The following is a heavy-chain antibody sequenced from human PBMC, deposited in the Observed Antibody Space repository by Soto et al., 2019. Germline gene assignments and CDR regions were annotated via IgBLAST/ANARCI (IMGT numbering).Heavy chain of an antibody. Sequence: PGGSLRLSCAVSGFTVSTNYMSWVRQAPGKGLEWVSIIYSGGTTKYADSVKGRFTISRDNSKNTLSLQMNSLRAEDTAVYYCARDRCGSDGSCYSYYYGMDVWGQGTTVTVSS. CDR3: ARDRCGSDGSCYSYYYGMDV. CDR2: IYSGGTT. D-gene: IGHD2-15*01. J-gene: IGHJ6*02. CDR1: GFTVSTNY. V-gene: IGHV3-53*01.